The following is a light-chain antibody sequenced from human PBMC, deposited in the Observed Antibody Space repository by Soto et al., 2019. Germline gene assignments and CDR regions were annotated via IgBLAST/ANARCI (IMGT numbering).Light chain of an antibody. CDR2: DVS. CDR1: QSVSGY. Sequence: IVLTQSPATLSLSPGERATLSCRASQSVSGYLAWYQQKPGQAPRLLIYDVSSRATGIPARFSGSGSGTDFTLTISGLEPEDVAVYYCQQRSLGTSGPGTKVEIK. J-gene: IGKJ3*01. V-gene: IGKV3-11*01. CDR3: QQRSLGT.